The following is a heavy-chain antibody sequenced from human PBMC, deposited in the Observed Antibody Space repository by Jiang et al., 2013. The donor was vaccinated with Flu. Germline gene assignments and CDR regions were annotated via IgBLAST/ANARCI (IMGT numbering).Heavy chain of an antibody. D-gene: IGHD5-12*01. V-gene: IGHV3-30*02. CDR3: ATLRGSSYDTYLMDF. J-gene: IGHJ4*02. CDR1: GFSFSYYG. Sequence: VQLLESGGGVVQPGGSLRLSCAASGFSFSYYGMYWVRQAPGKGLEWVASIWHDGSKTYYADSVKGRFTVSRENSKNTLYLQMSSLRAEDTAVYYCATLRGSSYDTYLMDFWGQGTLATV. CDR2: IWHDGSKT.